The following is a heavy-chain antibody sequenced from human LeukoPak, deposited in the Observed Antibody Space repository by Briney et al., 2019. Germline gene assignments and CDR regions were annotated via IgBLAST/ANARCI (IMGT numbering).Heavy chain of an antibody. D-gene: IGHD1-26*01. V-gene: IGHV4-59*01. CDR3: ASPGFSGSYYVY. Sequence: PSETLSLTCTVSGGSISSYYWSWIRQPPGKGLEWIGYIYYSGSTNYNPSLKSRVTISVDTSKNQFSLKLSSVTAADTAVYYCASPGFSGSYYVYWGQGTLVTVSS. J-gene: IGHJ4*02. CDR2: IYYSGST. CDR1: GGSISSYY.